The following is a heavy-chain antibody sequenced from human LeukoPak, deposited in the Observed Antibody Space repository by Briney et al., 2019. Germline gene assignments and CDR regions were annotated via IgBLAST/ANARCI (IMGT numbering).Heavy chain of an antibody. Sequence: QPGGSLRLSCAASGFTFSTYAMSRVRQAPGKGLQWVSGISTSGGTTYYVDSLKGRFTISRDNSKSTMYLQMNSLRAADTAVYYCARIVRPGPAVMSMILMTEAFDMWGQGTMVTVSS. CDR2: ISTSGGTT. CDR1: GFTFSTYA. J-gene: IGHJ3*02. CDR3: ARIVRPGPAVMSMILMTEAFDM. D-gene: IGHD3-22*01. V-gene: IGHV3-23*01.